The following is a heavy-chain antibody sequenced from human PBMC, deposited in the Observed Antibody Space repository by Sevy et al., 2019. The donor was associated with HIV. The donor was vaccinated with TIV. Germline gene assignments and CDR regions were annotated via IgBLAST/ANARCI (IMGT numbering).Heavy chain of an antibody. Sequence: GSLRLSCAASGFTLNSYWMSWVRQAPGKGLEWVANIKQDGSVKYDVDSVKGRFTISRDNARNLVYLQMSSLTAEDTALYYCVRAIAADASLWGQGTLVTVSS. V-gene: IGHV3-7*01. CDR2: IKQDGSVK. CDR1: GFTLNSYW. J-gene: IGHJ4*02. D-gene: IGHD6-13*01. CDR3: VRAIAADASL.